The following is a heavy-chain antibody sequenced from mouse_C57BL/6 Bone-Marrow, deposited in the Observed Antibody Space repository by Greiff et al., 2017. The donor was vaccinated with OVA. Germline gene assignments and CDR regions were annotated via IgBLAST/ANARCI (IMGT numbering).Heavy chain of an antibody. J-gene: IGHJ2*01. CDR2: IDPSDSYT. D-gene: IGHD2-5*01. Sequence: QVQLQQPGAELVRPGTSVKLSCKASGYTFTSYWMHWVKQRPGQGLEWIGVIDPSDSYTNYNQKFKGKATLTVDTSSSTAYMQLSSLTSEDSAVYYCARPFYYSNYVDYWGQGTTLTGSS. CDR3: ARPFYYSNYVDY. CDR1: GYTFTSYW. V-gene: IGHV1-59*01.